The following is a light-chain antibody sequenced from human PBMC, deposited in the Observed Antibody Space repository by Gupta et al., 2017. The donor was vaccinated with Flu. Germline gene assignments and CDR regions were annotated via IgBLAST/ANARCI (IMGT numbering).Light chain of an antibody. CDR2: EDS. CDR3: CSYAGGTTVV. Sequence: QSALTQPASVSGSPGQSITISCTGTSSDLGSNKFVSWFQQYPGKAPKLIISEDSERPSGISSRFAGSRSGNTASLTISGLQAEDEADYYRCSYAGGTTVVFGGGTKLTVL. V-gene: IGLV2-23*01. CDR1: SSDLGSNKF. J-gene: IGLJ2*01.